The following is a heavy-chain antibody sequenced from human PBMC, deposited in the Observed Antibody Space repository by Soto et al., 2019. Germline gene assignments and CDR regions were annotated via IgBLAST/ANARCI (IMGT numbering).Heavy chain of an antibody. D-gene: IGHD6-13*01. V-gene: IGHV5-51*01. CDR2: IYPGDSDT. CDR1: GYSFTSYW. J-gene: IGHJ4*02. Sequence: GESLKISCKGSGYSFTSYWIGWVRQMPGKGLEWMGIIYPGDSDTRYSPSFQGQVTISADKSISTAYLQWSSLKASDPAMYYCAGGYSSSWYLIDYWGQGTLVTVSS. CDR3: AGGYSSSWYLIDY.